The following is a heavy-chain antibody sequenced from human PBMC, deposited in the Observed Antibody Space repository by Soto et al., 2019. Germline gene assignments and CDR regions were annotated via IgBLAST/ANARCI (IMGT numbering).Heavy chain of an antibody. D-gene: IGHD1-26*01. CDR1: GGSISSYY. V-gene: IGHV4-59*01. J-gene: IGHJ6*03. CDR3: ARGIREASNIYYYYYYMDV. CDR2: IYYSGST. Sequence: SETLSLTCTVSGGSISSYYWSWIRQPPGKGLEWIGYIYYSGSTNYNPSLKSRVTISVDTSKNQFSLKLSSVTAADTAVYYCARGIREASNIYYYYYYMDVWGKGTTVTVSS.